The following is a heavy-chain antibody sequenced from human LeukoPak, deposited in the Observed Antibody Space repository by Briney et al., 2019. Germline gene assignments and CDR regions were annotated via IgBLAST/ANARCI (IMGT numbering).Heavy chain of an antibody. CDR1: GFSLSTSGVG. J-gene: IGHJ4*02. CDR3: AHLSLYQPLAFHFDY. CDR2: IYWDDDK. V-gene: IGHV2-5*02. Sequence: SGPTLAKPTQTLTLTCTFSGFSLSTSGVGVGWIRQPPGKALEWLALIYWDDDKRYSPSLKSRLTITKDTSKNQVVLTITNMDPLDTATYFRAHLSLYQPLAFHFDYWGQGTLVTVSS. D-gene: IGHD3-16*02.